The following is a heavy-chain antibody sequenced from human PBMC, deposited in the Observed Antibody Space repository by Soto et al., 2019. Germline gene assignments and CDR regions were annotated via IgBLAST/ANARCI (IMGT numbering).Heavy chain of an antibody. Sequence: GASVKVSCKGSGYTFTSFSMPLVRQAPGQRLEGMGGINAGNGNTKYSQKFQGRVTITRDTSASTAYMELSSLRSEDTAVYYCARTYYDFWSGPVGSTNWFDPWGQGTLVTVSS. CDR2: INAGNGNT. CDR1: GYTFTSFS. J-gene: IGHJ5*02. V-gene: IGHV1-3*01. D-gene: IGHD3-3*01. CDR3: ARTYYDFWSGPVGSTNWFDP.